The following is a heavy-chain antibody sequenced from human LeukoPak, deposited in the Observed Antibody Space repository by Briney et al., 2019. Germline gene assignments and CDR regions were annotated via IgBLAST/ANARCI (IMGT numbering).Heavy chain of an antibody. CDR1: GYTFTSYY. CDR3: ARGGYYDSSGYYYYFDY. V-gene: IGHV1-46*01. CDR2: INPSGGST. Sequence: ASVKVSCKASGYTFTSYYMHWVRQAPGQGLEWMGIINPSGGSTSYAQKFQGRVTITADESTSTAYMELSSLRSEDTAVYYCARGGYYDSSGYYYYFDYWGQGTLVTVSS. D-gene: IGHD3-22*01. J-gene: IGHJ4*02.